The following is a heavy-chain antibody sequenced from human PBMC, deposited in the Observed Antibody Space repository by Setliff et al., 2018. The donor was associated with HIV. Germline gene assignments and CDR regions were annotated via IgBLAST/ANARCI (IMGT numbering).Heavy chain of an antibody. D-gene: IGHD5-18*01. CDR3: ARSNSIKGYSYGPDAFDI. V-gene: IGHV4-59*11. CDR1: GGSISSHY. Sequence: SETLSLTCTVSGGSISSHYWSWIRQPPGKGLEWIGYMFYNGRSNYNPSLKSRATISVDASKNRFSLKLRSVTAADTAVYYCARSNSIKGYSYGPDAFDIWGQGTMVTVSS. CDR2: MFYNGRS. J-gene: IGHJ3*02.